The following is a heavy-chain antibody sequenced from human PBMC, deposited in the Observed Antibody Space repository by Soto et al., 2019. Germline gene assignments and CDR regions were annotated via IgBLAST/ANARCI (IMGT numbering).Heavy chain of an antibody. V-gene: IGHV3-30*18. Sequence: QVQLVESGGGVVQPGGSLRLSCAASGFSFSSSGMHWVRQAPGTGVEWVAVISYDGSNKHFADSMKGRFTISRDNSKHTLYLQMNSLRADDTAVYYCAKDTRYSGNYYDHWGQGTLVDVSS. CDR2: ISYDGSNK. CDR1: GFSFSSSG. D-gene: IGHD1-26*01. J-gene: IGHJ4*02. CDR3: AKDTRYSGNYYDH.